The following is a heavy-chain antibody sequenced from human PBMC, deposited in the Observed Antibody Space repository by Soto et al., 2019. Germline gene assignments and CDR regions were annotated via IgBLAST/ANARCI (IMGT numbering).Heavy chain of an antibody. D-gene: IGHD2-15*01. Sequence: ASVKVSCKXSGYTFTSYGISWVRQAPGRGLEWMGWISAYNGNTNYAQKLQGRVTMTTDTSTSTAYVELRSLRSDDTAVYYCARDSRFVVVVAAAAYFDYWGQGTLVTVSS. CDR1: GYTFTSYG. CDR2: ISAYNGNT. V-gene: IGHV1-18*01. J-gene: IGHJ4*02. CDR3: ARDSRFVVVVAAAAYFDY.